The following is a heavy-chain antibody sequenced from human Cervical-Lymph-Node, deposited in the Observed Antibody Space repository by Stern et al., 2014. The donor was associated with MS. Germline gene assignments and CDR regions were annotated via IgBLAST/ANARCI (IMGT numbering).Heavy chain of an antibody. CDR3: ARGGRMASMFF. CDR2: VYHTGST. J-gene: IGHJ4*02. Sequence: QVQLQESGPGLVKPSETLSLTCNFSGGSMPDYYWSWIRQPPGKGLEWIGYVYHTGSTSYNPSLKSRVTISIDTSKNQFALRVNSMTAADTAVYYCARGGRMASMFFWGQGTLVTVSS. V-gene: IGHV4-59*01. D-gene: IGHD5-24*01. CDR1: GGSMPDYY.